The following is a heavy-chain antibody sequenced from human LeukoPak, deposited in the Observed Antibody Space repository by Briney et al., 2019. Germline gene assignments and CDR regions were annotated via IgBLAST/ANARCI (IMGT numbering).Heavy chain of an antibody. CDR2: IYYSGST. CDR3: ARLVVAATRRYFDY. CDR1: GGSISSYY. Sequence: PSETLSLTCTVFGGSISSYYWSWIRQPPGKGLEWIGYIYYSGSTNYNPSLKSRVTISVDTSKNQFSLKLSSVTAADTAVYYCARLVVAATRRYFDYWGQGTLVTVSS. J-gene: IGHJ4*02. V-gene: IGHV4-59*08. D-gene: IGHD2-15*01.